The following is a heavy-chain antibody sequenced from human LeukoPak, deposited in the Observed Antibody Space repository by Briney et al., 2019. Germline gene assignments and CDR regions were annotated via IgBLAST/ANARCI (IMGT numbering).Heavy chain of an antibody. D-gene: IGHD3-10*01. Sequence: TSETLSLTCTVSGGSISSYYWSWIRQPPGKGLEWIGYIYYSGSTNYNPSLKSRVTISVDTSKNQFSLKLSSVTAADTAVYYRARRDYGSGSRRGFDLWGRGTLVTVSS. J-gene: IGHJ2*01. CDR3: ARRDYGSGSRRGFDL. CDR2: IYYSGST. CDR1: GGSISSYY. V-gene: IGHV4-59*08.